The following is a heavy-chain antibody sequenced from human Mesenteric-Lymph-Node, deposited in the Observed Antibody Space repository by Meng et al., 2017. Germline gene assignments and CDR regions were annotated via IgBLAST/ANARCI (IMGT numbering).Heavy chain of an antibody. D-gene: IGHD3-10*01. CDR1: GFTFRNAW. CDR3: ATDYYRSVNY. J-gene: IGHJ4*02. V-gene: IGHV3-7*01. Sequence: GESLKISCAASGFTFRNAWMSWVRQAPGKGLEWVAIIKEDGSEKVYVDSVKGRFTISRDNAKNSLYLQMNSLRVDDAAVYYCATDYYRSVNYWGLGTLVTVSS. CDR2: IKEDGSEK.